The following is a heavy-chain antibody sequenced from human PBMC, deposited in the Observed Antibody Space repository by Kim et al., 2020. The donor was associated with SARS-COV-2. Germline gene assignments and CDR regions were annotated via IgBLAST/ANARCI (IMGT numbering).Heavy chain of an antibody. Sequence: SETLSLTCAVYGGSFSGYYWSWIRQPPGKGLEWIGEINHSGSTNYNPSLKSRVTISVDTPKNQFSLKLSSVTAADTAVYYCASFRNRGVTWYFDLWGRGTLVTVSS. CDR3: ASFRNRGVTWYFDL. CDR1: GGSFSGYY. V-gene: IGHV4-34*01. J-gene: IGHJ2*01. CDR2: INHSGST. D-gene: IGHD2-8*01.